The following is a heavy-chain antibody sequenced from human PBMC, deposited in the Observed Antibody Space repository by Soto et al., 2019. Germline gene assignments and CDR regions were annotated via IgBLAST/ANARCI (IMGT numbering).Heavy chain of an antibody. CDR2: INPNSGGT. Sequence: ASVKVSFKASGYTFTGYYMHWVRQAPGQGLEWMGWINPNSGGTNYAQKFQGRVTMTRDTSISTAYMELSRLRSDDTAVYYCARGYCSSTSCYNFFDYWGQGTLVTVSS. CDR3: ARGYCSSTSCYNFFDY. D-gene: IGHD2-2*02. J-gene: IGHJ4*02. CDR1: GYTFTGYY. V-gene: IGHV1-2*02.